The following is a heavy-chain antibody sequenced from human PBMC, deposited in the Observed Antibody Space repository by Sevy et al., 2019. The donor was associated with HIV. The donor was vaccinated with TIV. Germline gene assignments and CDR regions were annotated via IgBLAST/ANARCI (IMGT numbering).Heavy chain of an antibody. CDR2: ISGSGGST. V-gene: IGHV3-23*01. J-gene: IGHJ4*02. CDR3: AKSEGYGSGTDY. CDR1: GFTFSSYA. D-gene: IGHD3-10*01. Sequence: GGSLRLSCAASGFTFSSYAMSWVRQAPGKGLEWVSGISGSGGSTYYADSVKGRFTTSRDNSKNTRYLQMNSLRAEDTSVYYCAKSEGYGSGTDYWGQGTLVTVSS.